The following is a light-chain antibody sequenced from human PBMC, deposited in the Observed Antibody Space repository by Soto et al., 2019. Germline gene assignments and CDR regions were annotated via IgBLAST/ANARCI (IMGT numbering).Light chain of an antibody. Sequence: EIVLTQSPGTLSLSPGETATLSCRASQTIGRNYLAWYQQKRGQAPRLLIFGTSTRATGIPDRFSGSGSGTAFILRSSRLELKALAVNYGQQYASSPPLPSGGGTK. CDR3: QQYASSPPLP. CDR1: QTIGRNY. CDR2: GTS. V-gene: IGKV3-20*01. J-gene: IGKJ4*01.